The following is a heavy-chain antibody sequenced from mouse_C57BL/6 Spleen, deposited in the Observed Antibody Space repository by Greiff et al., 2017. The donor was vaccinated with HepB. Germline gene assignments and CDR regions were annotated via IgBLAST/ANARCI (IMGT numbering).Heavy chain of an antibody. CDR2: IHPNSGST. J-gene: IGHJ3*01. CDR3: AREGDTPGFAY. V-gene: IGHV1-64*01. Sequence: VQLQQPGAELVKPGASVKLSCKASGYTFTSYWMHWVKQRPGQGLEWIGMIHPNSGSTNYNEKFKSKATLTVDKSSSTAYMQLSSLTSEDSAVYYCAREGDTPGFAYGGQGTLVTVSA. CDR1: GYTFTSYW.